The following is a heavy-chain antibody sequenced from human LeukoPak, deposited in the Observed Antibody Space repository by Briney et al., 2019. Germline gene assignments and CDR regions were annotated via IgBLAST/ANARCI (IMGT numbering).Heavy chain of an antibody. D-gene: IGHD3-10*01. J-gene: IGHJ4*02. CDR2: IYYSGST. V-gene: IGHV4-59*08. CDR1: GFTFSNAW. CDR3: ARHIVPYYYGSGSFQPFDY. Sequence: PGGSLRLSCAASGFTFSNAWMSWIRQPPGKGLEWIGYIYYSGSTNYNPSLKSRVTISVDTSKNQFSLKLSSVTAADTAVYYCARHIVPYYYGSGSFQPFDYWGQGTLVTVSS.